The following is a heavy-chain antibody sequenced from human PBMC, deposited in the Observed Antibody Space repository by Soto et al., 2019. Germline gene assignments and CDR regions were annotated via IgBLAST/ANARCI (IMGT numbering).Heavy chain of an antibody. Sequence: EVQLLESGGGLVQPGGSLRLSCAVSGLSSSSSSMSWVRQAPGKGLEWVLTISPSGHYTHYADSVKGRFTISRDTSNNSLCLQMNSLSAEDTAIYYCAKEGAEGFRDYFLSYMDVWGKGTTVTVSS. J-gene: IGHJ6*03. CDR2: ISPSGHYT. CDR1: GLSSSSSS. CDR3: AKEGAEGFRDYFLSYMDV. D-gene: IGHD4-17*01. V-gene: IGHV3-23*01.